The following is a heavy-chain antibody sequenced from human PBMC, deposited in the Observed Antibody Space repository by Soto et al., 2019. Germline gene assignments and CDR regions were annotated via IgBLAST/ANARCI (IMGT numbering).Heavy chain of an antibody. CDR1: GFTFSSYS. CDR3: ARAYSLVPAAPFDY. V-gene: IGHV3-21*01. CDR2: ISSSSSYI. J-gene: IGHJ4*02. Sequence: PGGSLRLSCAASGFTFSSYSMNWVRQAPGKGLEWVSSISSSSSYIYYADSVKGRFTISRDNAKNSLYLQMNSLRAEDTAVYYCARAYSLVPAAPFDYWGQGTLVTVSS. D-gene: IGHD2-2*01.